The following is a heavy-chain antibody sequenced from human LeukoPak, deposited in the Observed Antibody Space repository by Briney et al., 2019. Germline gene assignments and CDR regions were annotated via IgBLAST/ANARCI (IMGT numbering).Heavy chain of an antibody. V-gene: IGHV3-7*01. CDR2: INQDGSQI. CDR1: GFTFSGYG. Sequence: GGSLRLSCAASGFTFSGYGMHWVRQAPGKGLDWVANINQDGSQINYVDSLKGRFTISRDNANKSLFLQMDNLRAGDTAFYYCERDSPRGRFDSWGQGTLVTVSS. J-gene: IGHJ4*02. CDR3: ERDSPRGRFDS.